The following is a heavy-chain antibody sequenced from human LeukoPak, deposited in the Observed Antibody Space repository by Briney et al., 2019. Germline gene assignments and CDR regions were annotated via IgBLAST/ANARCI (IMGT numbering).Heavy chain of an antibody. Sequence: SQTLSLTCTVSGGSISSGGYCWSWIRQHPGKGLEWIGYIYYSGNTYYNPSLKSRVTITEDTSKNQFSLKLSSVTAADTAVYYCARGAVEIDSWGQGTLVTVSS. CDR2: IYYSGNT. CDR3: ARGAVEIDS. V-gene: IGHV4-31*03. D-gene: IGHD6-19*01. CDR1: GGSISSGGYC. J-gene: IGHJ4*02.